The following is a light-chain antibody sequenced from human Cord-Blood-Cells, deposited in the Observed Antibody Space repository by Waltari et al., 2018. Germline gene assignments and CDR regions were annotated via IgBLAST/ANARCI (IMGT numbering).Light chain of an antibody. Sequence: SYELTQPPSVSVSPGQTASITCSGDKLGDKYACWYQQKPGQSPVLVIYQDSKRPSGSPERFSGSDSGNAATLTISATQAMDEADYYCQAWDSSTYVVFGGGTKLTVL. V-gene: IGLV3-1*01. CDR1: KLGDKY. CDR3: QAWDSSTYVV. J-gene: IGLJ2*01. CDR2: QDS.